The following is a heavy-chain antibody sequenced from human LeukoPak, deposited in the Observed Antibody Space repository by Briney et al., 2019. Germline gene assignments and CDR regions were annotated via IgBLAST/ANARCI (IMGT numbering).Heavy chain of an antibody. CDR1: GGSFSGYY. Sequence: SETLSLTCAVYGGSFSGYYWSWIRQPPGNGLEWIGEVYHTGSSNYNPSLKSRVTISVDTSKNQFSLKLSSVTAADTAVYYCVKGRDGFDIWGQGTMVTVSS. J-gene: IGHJ3*02. CDR3: VKGRDGFDI. CDR2: VYHTGSS. V-gene: IGHV4-34*01.